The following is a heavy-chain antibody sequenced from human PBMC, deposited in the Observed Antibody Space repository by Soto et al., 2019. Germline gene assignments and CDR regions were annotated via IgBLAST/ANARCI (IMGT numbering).Heavy chain of an antibody. D-gene: IGHD2-15*01. V-gene: IGHV5-10-1*01. CDR3: ARRDCSGGSCYSYYYYGMDV. CDR1: GYSFTSYW. CDR2: IDPSDSYT. J-gene: IGHJ6*02. Sequence: PGESLKISCKGSGYSFTSYWISWVRQMPGKGLEWMGRIDPSDSYTNYSPSFQGHVTISADKSISTAYLQWSSLKASDTAMYYCARRDCSGGSCYSYYYYGMDVWGQGTTVTVSS.